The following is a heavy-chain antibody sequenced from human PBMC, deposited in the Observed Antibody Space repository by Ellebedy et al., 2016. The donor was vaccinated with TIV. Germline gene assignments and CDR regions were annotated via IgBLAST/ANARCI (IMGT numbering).Heavy chain of an antibody. CDR3: AKTYSSTDYYFDY. CDR1: GYTFTGYY. V-gene: IGHV1-2*02. Sequence: AASVKVSCKASGYTFTGYYMHWVRQAPGQGLEWMGWINPNSGGTNYAQKFQGRVTMTRDTSISTAYMELSRLRSDDTAVYYCAKTYSSTDYYFDYWGQGTLVTVSS. J-gene: IGHJ4*02. D-gene: IGHD6-13*01. CDR2: INPNSGGT.